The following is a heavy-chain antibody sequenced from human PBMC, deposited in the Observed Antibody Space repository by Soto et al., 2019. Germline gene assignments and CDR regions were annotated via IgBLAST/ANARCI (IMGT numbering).Heavy chain of an antibody. CDR3: ARHGTALTAVNWFVS. V-gene: IGHV4-39*01. D-gene: IGHD2-21*02. J-gene: IGHJ5*01. CDR2: IYYSGSV. CDR1: GGSITSGSFY. Sequence: SETLSLTCTVSGGSITSGSFYWGWVRHSPGKGLEWIGSIYYSGSVYYHPSLESRVTISADVSRDQFSLKLTSVTAADTAVYYCARHGTALTAVNWFVSWGHGTLVTSPQ.